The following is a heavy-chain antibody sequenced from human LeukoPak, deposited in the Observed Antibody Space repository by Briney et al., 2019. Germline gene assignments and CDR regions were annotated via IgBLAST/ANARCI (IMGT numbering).Heavy chain of an antibody. Sequence: GGSLRLSCAASGFTFSSYAMYWVRQTPGKGLEWVSAVTKSGDATYYADSVKGRFTIPRDNSKDTLYLQMNSLRAEDTAVYYCAKEESAYSYGNHFDYWGQGSLVTVSS. CDR3: AKEESAYSYGNHFDY. CDR1: GFTFSSYA. J-gene: IGHJ4*02. V-gene: IGHV3-23*01. D-gene: IGHD4-4*01. CDR2: VTKSGDAT.